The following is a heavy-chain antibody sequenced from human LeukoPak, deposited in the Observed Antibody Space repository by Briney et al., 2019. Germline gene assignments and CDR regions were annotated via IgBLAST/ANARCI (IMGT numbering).Heavy chain of an antibody. CDR1: GGSINSGSYY. Sequence: SQTLSLTCTVSGGSINSGSYYWSWIRQPAGKGLECIGRIYTSGSTNYNPSLKSRVTMSIDTSKNQFSLKLSSVTAADTAVYYCARVSDTSMSGDYFDYWGQGTLVTVSS. CDR3: ARVSDTSMSGDYFDY. D-gene: IGHD5-18*01. J-gene: IGHJ4*02. V-gene: IGHV4-61*02. CDR2: IYTSGST.